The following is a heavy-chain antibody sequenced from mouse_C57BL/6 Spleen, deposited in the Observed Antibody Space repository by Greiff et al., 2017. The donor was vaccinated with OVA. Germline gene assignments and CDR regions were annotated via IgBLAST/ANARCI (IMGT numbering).Heavy chain of an antibody. V-gene: IGHV5-17*01. CDR1: GFTFSDYG. Sequence: EVKVEESGGGLVKPGGSLKLSCAASGFTFSDYGMHWVRQAPEKGLEWVAYISSGSSTIYYADTVKGRFTISRDNAKNTLFLQMTSLRSEDTAMYYCARQFSYAMDYWGQGTSVTVSS. CDR3: ARQFSYAMDY. J-gene: IGHJ4*01. CDR2: ISSGSSTI.